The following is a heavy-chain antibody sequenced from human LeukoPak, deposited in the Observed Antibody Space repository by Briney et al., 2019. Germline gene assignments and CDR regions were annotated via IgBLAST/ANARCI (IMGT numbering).Heavy chain of an antibody. J-gene: IGHJ3*02. D-gene: IGHD3-22*01. Sequence: GGSLRLSCAASGFTFSSYWMSWVRQAPGKGLEWVANIKQDGSEKYYVDSVKGRFTISRDNAKNSLYLQMNSLRAEDTAVYYCARARTYYYDSAFDIWGQGTMVTVSS. V-gene: IGHV3-7*04. CDR2: IKQDGSEK. CDR3: ARARTYYYDSAFDI. CDR1: GFTFSSYW.